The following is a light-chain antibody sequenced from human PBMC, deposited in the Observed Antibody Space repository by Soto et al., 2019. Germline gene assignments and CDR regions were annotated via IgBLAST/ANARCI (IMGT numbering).Light chain of an antibody. CDR2: GNS. J-gene: IGLJ2*01. CDR3: QFYDSSLSGSV. CDR1: SSNIGAGYD. Sequence: QLVLTQPPSVSGAPGQRVTISCTGSSSNIGAGYDVHWYQQLPGTAPKLLIYGNSNRPSGVPDRFSGSKSGTSASLAITGLQAEDEADYYCQFYDSSLSGSVFGGGTKLPVL. V-gene: IGLV1-40*01.